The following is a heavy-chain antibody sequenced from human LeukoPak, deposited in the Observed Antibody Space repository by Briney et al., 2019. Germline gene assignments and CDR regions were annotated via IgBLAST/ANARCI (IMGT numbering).Heavy chain of an antibody. V-gene: IGHV3-23*01. CDR2: ISGSGNSI. CDR1: GFIFSSEA. D-gene: IGHD4-17*01. CDR3: AKVGDGDYYLDY. Sequence: GGSLRLSCAASGFIFSSEAMSWVRQAPGKGLEWVSAISGSGNSIYYADSVRGRFTISRDNSKNTLYLQMNSLRAEDAAMYYCAKVGDGDYYLDYWGQGTLVTVSS. J-gene: IGHJ4*02.